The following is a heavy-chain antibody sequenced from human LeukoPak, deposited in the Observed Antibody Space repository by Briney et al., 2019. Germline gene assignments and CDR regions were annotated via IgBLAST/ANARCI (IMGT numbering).Heavy chain of an antibody. V-gene: IGHV4-34*01. CDR3: ARGVARSSKFHFSYYFDY. J-gene: IGHJ4*02. CDR1: GGSFSGYY. CDR2: IYHSGST. D-gene: IGHD6-6*01. Sequence: SETLSLTCAVYGGSFSGYYWGWIRQPPGKGLEWIGSIYHSGSTYYNPSLKSRVTISVDTSKNQFSLKLSSVTAADTAVYYCARGVARSSKFHFSYYFDYWGQGTLVTVS.